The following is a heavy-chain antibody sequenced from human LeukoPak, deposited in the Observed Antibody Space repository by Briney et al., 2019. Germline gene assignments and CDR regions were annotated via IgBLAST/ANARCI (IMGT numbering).Heavy chain of an antibody. CDR1: GGTFSSYA. V-gene: IGHV1-69*13. CDR2: IIPIFGTT. Sequence: ASVKVSCKASGGTFSSYAISWVRQAPGQGLEWMGGIIPIFGTTNYAQKFQGRVTITADESTSTAYMDLSSLRSEDTAVYYCAREAVERGYYYMDVWGKGTTVTVSS. J-gene: IGHJ6*03. D-gene: IGHD2-2*01. CDR3: AREAVERGYYYMDV.